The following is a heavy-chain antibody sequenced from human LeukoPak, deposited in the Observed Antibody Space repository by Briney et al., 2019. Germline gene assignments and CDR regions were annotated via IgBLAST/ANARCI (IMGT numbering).Heavy chain of an antibody. CDR2: FDPDDGAT. CDR3: ASRRSWELGGYAFDI. Sequence: ASVKVSCKVSGYSVTELSMHWVRQAPGIGFQWMGGFDPDDGATIYAQNFQGRVTMTHDTSTDTAYMELSSLGSEDTAVYYCASRRSWELGGYAFDIWGQGTMVTVSS. CDR1: GYSVTELS. V-gene: IGHV1-24*01. D-gene: IGHD1-26*01. J-gene: IGHJ3*02.